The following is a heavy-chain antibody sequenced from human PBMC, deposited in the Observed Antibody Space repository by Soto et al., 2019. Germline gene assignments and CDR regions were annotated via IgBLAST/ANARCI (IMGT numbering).Heavy chain of an antibody. Sequence: GSLRLSCAASAFTFSSYAMSWVRHAPGKGLEWVSSISSTGTSTYYADSVKGRFTISRDNSENTLYLQMDSLRAEDTAVYYCAKRRLASPRTHFDYSGQGPRVTVSS. CDR2: ISSTGTST. J-gene: IGHJ4*02. CDR3: AKRRLASPRTHFDY. V-gene: IGHV3-23*01. D-gene: IGHD2-15*01. CDR1: AFTFSSYA.